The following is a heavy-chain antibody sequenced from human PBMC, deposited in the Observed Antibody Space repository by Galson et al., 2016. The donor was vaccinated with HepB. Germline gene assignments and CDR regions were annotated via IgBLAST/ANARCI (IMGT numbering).Heavy chain of an antibody. CDR2: IHYSGST. V-gene: IGHV4-30-4*01. J-gene: IGHJ4*02. CDR1: GGSISSGDYY. D-gene: IGHD3-3*01. Sequence: TLSLTCTVSGGSISSGDYYWSWIRQPPGRGLEWNGCIHYSGSTYYNPSLESRVTMSIDTSKNQFSLRLNSVTAADTAVYYCAMAPNWNFFDYWGQGILVTVSS. CDR3: AMAPNWNFFDY.